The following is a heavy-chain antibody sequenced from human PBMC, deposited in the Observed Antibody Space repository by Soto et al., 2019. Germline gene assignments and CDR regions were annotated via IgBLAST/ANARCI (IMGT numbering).Heavy chain of an antibody. J-gene: IGHJ3*01. CDR1: GGSVSSGGYY. CDR2: IYDTETA. Sequence: QVQLQESGPGLVKPSQTLSLTCSVSGGSVSSGGYYWNWIRQLPGKGLEWMGYIYDTETAYYNPSLKSRPSISLDTSKNQFSLTLNSVTPADTAVYYCARENFGAVVHDAFDLWGQGTVVTVSS. V-gene: IGHV4-31*02. D-gene: IGHD3-3*01. CDR3: ARENFGAVVHDAFDL.